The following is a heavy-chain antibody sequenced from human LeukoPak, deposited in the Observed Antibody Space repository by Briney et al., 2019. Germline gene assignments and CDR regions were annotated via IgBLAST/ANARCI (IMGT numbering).Heavy chain of an antibody. V-gene: IGHV3-74*01. CDR3: ARGGNYPFDY. CDR2: INSDGSST. J-gene: IGHJ4*02. Sequence: GSLRLSCAASGFTFGNYWMHWVRQAPGEGLVWVSRINSDGSSTSYADSVKGRFAISRDNAKNTLYLQMNSLRAEDTAVYYCARGGNYPFDYWGQGTLVTVSS. D-gene: IGHD1-7*01. CDR1: GFTFGNYW.